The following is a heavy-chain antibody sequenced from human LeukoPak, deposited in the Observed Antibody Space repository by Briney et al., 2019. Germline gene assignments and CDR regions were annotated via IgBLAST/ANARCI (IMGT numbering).Heavy chain of an antibody. D-gene: IGHD2-15*01. J-gene: IGHJ4*02. Sequence: PGGSLRLSCAASGFTFSSYAMSWVRQAPGKGLEWVSAISGSGSSTYYAESVKGRFTISRDNSKNTLYVQMNSLRAEDTAEYYCAKSLSHWSGGSCYSAVDYWGQGTLVTVSS. CDR2: ISGSGSST. V-gene: IGHV3-23*01. CDR1: GFTFSSYA. CDR3: AKSLSHWSGGSCYSAVDY.